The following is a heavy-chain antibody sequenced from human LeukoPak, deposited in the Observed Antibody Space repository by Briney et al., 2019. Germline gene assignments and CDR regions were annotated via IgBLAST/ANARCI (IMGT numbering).Heavy chain of an antibody. CDR1: GGSLSSGGYY. J-gene: IGHJ3*02. D-gene: IGHD1-1*01. V-gene: IGHV4-31*03. CDR2: IYYSGST. CDR3: ARDRLSWNEHDAVEI. Sequence: SQTLSLTCTVSGGSLSSGGYYWSSIRQHPGTGLEWIGYIYYSGSTHYNPSLKSRVTISVDTSKNQCSLKLSSVTAADTAVYYCARDRLSWNEHDAVEIWGQGRVGTVSS.